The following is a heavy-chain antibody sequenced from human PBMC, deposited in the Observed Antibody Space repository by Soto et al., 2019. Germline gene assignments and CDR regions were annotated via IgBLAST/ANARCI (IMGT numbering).Heavy chain of an antibody. CDR2: INPNSGGT. J-gene: IGHJ4*02. V-gene: IGHV1-2*02. CDR3: ARGSIVARGGCYVEFDY. CDR1: GYTFTGYY. Sequence: GASVKVSCKASGYTFTGYYMHWVRQAPGQGLEWMGWINPNSGGTNYAQKFQGRVTMTRDTSISTAYMELSRLRSDDTAVYYCARGSIVARGGCYVEFDYWGQGTPVTVSS. D-gene: IGHD2-15*01.